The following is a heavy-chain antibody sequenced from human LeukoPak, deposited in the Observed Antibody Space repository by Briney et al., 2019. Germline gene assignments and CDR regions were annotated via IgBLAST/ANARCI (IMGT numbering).Heavy chain of an antibody. J-gene: IGHJ4*02. V-gene: IGHV4-31*02. CDR3: ARHRRKYTREYHFDS. D-gene: IGHD6-6*01. Sequence: PSQTLALTCTVSGGSISGYYWGWMRQRPGRGLQWIGFISETGSTDYNPPLERRITMSVDNSRNQVSLRVRYATAADTAICYCARHRRKYTREYHFDSWGQGILVSVSS. CDR2: ISETGST. CDR1: GGSISGYY.